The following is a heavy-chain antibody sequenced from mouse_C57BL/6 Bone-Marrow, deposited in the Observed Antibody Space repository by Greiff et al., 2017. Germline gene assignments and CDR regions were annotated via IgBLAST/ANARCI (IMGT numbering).Heavy chain of an antibody. CDR3: DRGPPYSNYQGDY. Sequence: VQLQQSGPELVKPGASVKISCKASGYSFTGDYMNWVKQSPEKSLEWIGEINPSTGGTTYTQKFKAKATLTADKSSSTAYMQLNSLTSEDSAVYYCDRGPPYSNYQGDYWGQGTSVTVSS. D-gene: IGHD2-5*01. V-gene: IGHV1-42*01. CDR1: GYSFTGDY. J-gene: IGHJ4*01. CDR2: INPSTGGT.